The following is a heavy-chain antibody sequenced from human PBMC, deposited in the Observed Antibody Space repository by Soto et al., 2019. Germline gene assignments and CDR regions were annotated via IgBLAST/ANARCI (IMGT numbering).Heavy chain of an antibody. CDR2: IYYSGST. J-gene: IGHJ6*01. CDR3: ARHHSSSRPFYHSYGMEL. V-gene: IGHV4-39*01. CDR1: GVSISSSSYY. Sequence: WETLSLTCTFSGVSISSSSYYCGWIRQPPWKGLERIGSIYYSGSTYYNPSLKSRVTISVDTSKNQFSLKLSSVTAADTAVYYCARHHSSSRPFYHSYGMELWGQGTLVTVSS. D-gene: IGHD6-13*01.